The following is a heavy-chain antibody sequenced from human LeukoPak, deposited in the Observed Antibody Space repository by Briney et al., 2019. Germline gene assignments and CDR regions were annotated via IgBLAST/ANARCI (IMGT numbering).Heavy chain of an antibody. D-gene: IGHD6-13*01. V-gene: IGHV3-21*01. CDR1: GFIFSSYV. Sequence: GGSLRLSCEASGFIFSSYVMNWVSQDPGKGMEWLAFINSGSSNTYYTESVKGRFTISRDDAKKSLYLQMDSLRVEDTAVYFCTRDFLAAGDYWGQGTRVTVSA. CDR3: TRDFLAAGDY. CDR2: INSGSSNT. J-gene: IGHJ4*02.